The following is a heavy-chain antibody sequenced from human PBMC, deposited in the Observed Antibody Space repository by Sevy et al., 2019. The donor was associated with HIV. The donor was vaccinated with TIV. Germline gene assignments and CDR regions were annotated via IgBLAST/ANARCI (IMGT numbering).Heavy chain of an antibody. CDR2: VSWNSRYI. J-gene: IGHJ6*04. V-gene: IGHV3-9*01. D-gene: IGHD2-21*01. Sequence: GGSLRLSCAASGFPFNDHAMHWVRQVPGKGLEWVSGVSWNSRYIGYADSVNGRFTMSRDNARHFLYLEMNSLRPDGTALYYCAKDINRGCDGVNCYSYYYYFYGLDVWGKETTVTVSS. CDR1: GFPFNDHA. CDR3: AKDINRGCDGVNCYSYYYYFYGLDV.